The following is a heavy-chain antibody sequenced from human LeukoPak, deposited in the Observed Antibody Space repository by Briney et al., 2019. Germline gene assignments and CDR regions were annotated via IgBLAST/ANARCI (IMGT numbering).Heavy chain of an antibody. CDR2: ISYDGSNK. J-gene: IGHJ5*02. Sequence: GGSLRLSCAASGFTFSSYAMHWVRQAPGKGLEWVAVISYDGSNKYYADSVKGRFTISRDNSKSTLYLQMNSLRAEDTAVYNCAREGLRSRGVYYYDSSGYEANWFDPWGQGTLVTVSS. D-gene: IGHD3-22*01. V-gene: IGHV3-30-3*01. CDR3: AREGLRSRGVYYYDSSGYEANWFDP. CDR1: GFTFSSYA.